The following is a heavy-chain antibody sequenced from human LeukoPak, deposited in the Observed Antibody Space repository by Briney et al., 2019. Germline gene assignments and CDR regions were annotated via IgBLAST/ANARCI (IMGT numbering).Heavy chain of an antibody. V-gene: IGHV3-23*01. CDR2: ISTGGGST. J-gene: IGHJ4*02. Sequence: GGSLRLSCATPGFTFSRYAMAWVRQAPGKGLEWVSSISTGGGSTYSADSVKGRFTTSRDKSKNTLFLQMNSLRAEDTAVYHCARQIGYCSDGNCHFDYWGQGTLVTVPS. D-gene: IGHD2-15*01. CDR3: ARQIGYCSDGNCHFDY. CDR1: GFTFSRYA.